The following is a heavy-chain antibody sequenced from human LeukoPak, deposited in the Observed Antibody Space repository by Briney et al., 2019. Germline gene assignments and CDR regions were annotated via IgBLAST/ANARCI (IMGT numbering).Heavy chain of an antibody. Sequence: QPGRSLRLSCAATGFTFKDYGMHWVRQPPGKGLEWVSSINWNGGGTDYADSVKGRFTISRDNAKNSLYLQLSSLRPEDTALYYCAKHMRATNTYSFFGLGVWGQGTTVTVSS. D-gene: IGHD1-26*01. CDR1: GFTFKDYG. V-gene: IGHV3-9*01. J-gene: IGHJ6*02. CDR2: INWNGGGT. CDR3: AKHMRATNTYSFFGLGV.